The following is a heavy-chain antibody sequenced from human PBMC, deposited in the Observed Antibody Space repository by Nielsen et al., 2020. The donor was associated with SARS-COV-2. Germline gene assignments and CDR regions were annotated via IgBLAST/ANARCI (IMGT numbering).Heavy chain of an antibody. CDR2: IDPTDSHT. CDR1: GFSFTNYW. J-gene: IGHJ5*02. D-gene: IGHD1-14*01. CDR3: ARQPRSIISNWFDP. V-gene: IGHV5-10-1*01. Sequence: KVSCKASGFSFTNYWISWVRQMPGKGLEWMGTIDPTDSHTNHSPSFQGHVTISADKSITTAYLQWSSLEASDSAMYYCARQPRSIISNWFDPWGQGTLVTVST.